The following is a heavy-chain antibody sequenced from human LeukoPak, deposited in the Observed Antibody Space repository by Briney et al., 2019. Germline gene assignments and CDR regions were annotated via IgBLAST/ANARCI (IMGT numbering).Heavy chain of an antibody. D-gene: IGHD3-3*01. Sequence: TLSLTCTVSGGSISSGSYYWSWIRQPAGKGLGWIGRIYTSGSTNYNPSLKSRVTISVDTSKNQFSLKLSSVTAADTAVYYCAGGIFGVVTHGLFDYWGQGTLVTVSS. CDR1: GGSISSGSYY. CDR2: IYTSGST. CDR3: AGGIFGVVTHGLFDY. J-gene: IGHJ4*02. V-gene: IGHV4-61*02.